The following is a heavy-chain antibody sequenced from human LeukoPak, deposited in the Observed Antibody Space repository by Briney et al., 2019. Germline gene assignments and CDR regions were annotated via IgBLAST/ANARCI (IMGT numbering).Heavy chain of an antibody. CDR2: IWYDGSNK. V-gene: IGHV3-33*01. CDR3: ATTEAAATLFDY. Sequence: GRSLRLSCAASGFTFSSYGMHWVRQAPGKGLEWVAVIWYDGSNKYYADSVKGRFTISRDNSKNTLYLQMNSLRDEDTAVYYCATTEAAATLFDYWGQGTLVTVSS. J-gene: IGHJ4*02. CDR1: GFTFSSYG. D-gene: IGHD6-13*01.